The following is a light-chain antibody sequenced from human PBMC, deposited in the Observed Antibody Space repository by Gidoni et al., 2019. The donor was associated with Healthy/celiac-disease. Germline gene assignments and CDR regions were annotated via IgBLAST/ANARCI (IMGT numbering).Light chain of an antibody. CDR1: QGISSW. CDR2: AES. J-gene: IGKJ3*01. V-gene: IGKV1-12*01. CDR3: QQANSFPPT. Sequence: DIQMTQSPPSVPASVGDRVTITCRASQGISSWLAWYQQKPGKAPKLLIYAESSLQSGVPSRFSVIGSETDFTLTISSLQPEDFATYFCQQANSFPPTFGPGTKVDIK.